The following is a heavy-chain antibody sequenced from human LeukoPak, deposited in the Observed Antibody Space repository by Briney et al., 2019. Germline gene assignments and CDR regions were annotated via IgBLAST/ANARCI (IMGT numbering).Heavy chain of an antibody. CDR2: ISYDGSNK. D-gene: IGHD2-2*01. J-gene: IGHJ6*02. CDR1: GFTFSSYA. CDR3: AREYCSSTSCQDYYCYYGMDV. V-gene: IGHV3-30-3*01. Sequence: GGSLRLSCAASGFTFSSYAMHWVRQAPGKGLEWVAVISYDGSNKYYADSVKGRFTISRDNSKNTLYLQMNSLRAEDTAVYYCAREYCSSTSCQDYYCYYGMDVWGQGTTVTVSS.